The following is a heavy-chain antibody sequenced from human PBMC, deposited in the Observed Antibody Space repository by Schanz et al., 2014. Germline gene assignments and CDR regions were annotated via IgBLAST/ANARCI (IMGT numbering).Heavy chain of an antibody. Sequence: QVQLQESGPGLVKPSETLSLTCTVAGYSVSHDHWSWIRHPPGKGLEYIGYIYYGGDANYNPSLESRLPLPFAPSKHHFSLKLSSVTAADTAVYYCARLHYVSARDFDFWGQGIPVTVSS. V-gene: IGHV4-59*08. CDR2: IYYGGDA. CDR3: ARLHYVSARDFDF. J-gene: IGHJ4*02. D-gene: IGHD3-16*01. CDR1: GYSVSHDH.